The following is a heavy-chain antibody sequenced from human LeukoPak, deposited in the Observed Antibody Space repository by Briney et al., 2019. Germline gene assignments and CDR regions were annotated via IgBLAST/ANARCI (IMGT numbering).Heavy chain of an antibody. Sequence: GASVKVSCKASGGTFSSYAISWVRQAPGQGLEWMGGIIPIVGTANYAQKFQGRVTITADESTSTAYMELSSLRSEDTTVYYCAREGDSSGRTYYGMDVWGQGTTVTVSS. CDR3: AREGDSSGRTYYGMDV. CDR2: IIPIVGTA. CDR1: GGTFSSYA. V-gene: IGHV1-69*13. J-gene: IGHJ6*02. D-gene: IGHD3-22*01.